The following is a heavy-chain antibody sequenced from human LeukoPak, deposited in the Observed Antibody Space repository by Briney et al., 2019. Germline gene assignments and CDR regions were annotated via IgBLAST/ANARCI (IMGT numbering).Heavy chain of an antibody. CDR3: ARVGAAAGKKRFDP. V-gene: IGHV4-59*01. D-gene: IGHD6-13*01. J-gene: IGHJ5*02. Sequence: PSETLSLTCTVSGGSISSYYWSWIRQPPGKGLEWIGYIYYSGSTNYNPSLKSRVTISVDTSKNQFSLKLSSVTAADTAVYYCARVGAAAGKKRFDPWGQGTLVTVSS. CDR1: GGSISSYY. CDR2: IYYSGST.